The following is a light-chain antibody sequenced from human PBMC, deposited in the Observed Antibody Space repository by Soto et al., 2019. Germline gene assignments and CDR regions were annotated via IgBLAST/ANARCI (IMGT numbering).Light chain of an antibody. CDR2: DVS. CDR3: QQYKSFSLT. Sequence: DIQMTQSPSTLSASVGDRVTITCRASQSISNWLAWYQQKPGKAPKLLIYDVSSLESGVPSRFSGSGSGTEFTLTISSLQPDDFATYYCQQYKSFSLTFGGGTKVDIK. CDR1: QSISNW. V-gene: IGKV1-5*01. J-gene: IGKJ4*01.